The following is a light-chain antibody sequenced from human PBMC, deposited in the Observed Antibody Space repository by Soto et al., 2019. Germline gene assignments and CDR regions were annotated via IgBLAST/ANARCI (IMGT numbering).Light chain of an antibody. CDR2: DGS. J-gene: IGKJ2*01. CDR3: QQSNAN. V-gene: IGKV1-5*01. CDR1: QSISTW. Sequence: DIKMTQSPSTLSASVGDRVTITCRASQSISTWLAWYQEKPGKAPKLLIYDGSSVGSGVPSRFSGSGSGTDFTLTISSLQPEDFATYYCQQSNANFGQGTRLEIK.